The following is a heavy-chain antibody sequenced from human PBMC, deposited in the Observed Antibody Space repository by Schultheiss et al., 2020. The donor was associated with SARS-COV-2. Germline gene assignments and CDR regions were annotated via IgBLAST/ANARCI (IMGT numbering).Heavy chain of an antibody. CDR2: IYYSGST. CDR3: AVATTHYYYYGMDV. V-gene: IGHV4-31*03. J-gene: IGHJ6*02. Sequence: SQTLSLTCTVSGGSISSGGYYWSWIRQHPGKGLEWIGYIYYSGSTNYNPSLKSRVTISVDTSKNQFSLKLSSVTAADTAVYYCAVATTHYYYYGMDVWGQGTTVTVSS. CDR1: GGSISSGGYY. D-gene: IGHD5-12*01.